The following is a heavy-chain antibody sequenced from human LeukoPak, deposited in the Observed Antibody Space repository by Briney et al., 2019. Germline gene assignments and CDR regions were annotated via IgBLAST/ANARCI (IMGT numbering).Heavy chain of an antibody. J-gene: IGHJ6*03. V-gene: IGHV4-39*01. CDR2: IYYSGST. D-gene: IGHD2-15*01. CDR3: ASHRKRYCNGGSCYSGYYYYYMDV. Sequence: PSQTLSLTCTVSGGSISSSSYYWGWIRQPPGKGLEWIGSIYYSGSTYYNPSLKSRVTISVDTSKNQFSLKLSSVTAADTAVYCCASHRKRYCNGGSCYSGYYYYYMDVWGKGTTVTVSS. CDR1: GGSISSSSYY.